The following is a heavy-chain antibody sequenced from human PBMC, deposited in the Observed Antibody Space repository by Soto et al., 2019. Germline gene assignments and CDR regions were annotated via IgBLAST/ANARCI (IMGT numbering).Heavy chain of an antibody. Sequence: ASVKVSCKASGYTFTSYGISWVRQAPGQGLEWMGWISAYNGNTNYAQKLQGRVTMTTDKSTSTAYMELRSLISDDTAMYYCAKGTGTTSEASLFDYWGQ. CDR1: GYTFTSYG. CDR3: AKGTGTTSEASLFDY. V-gene: IGHV1-18*01. J-gene: IGHJ4*01. CDR2: ISAYNGNT. D-gene: IGHD1-1*01.